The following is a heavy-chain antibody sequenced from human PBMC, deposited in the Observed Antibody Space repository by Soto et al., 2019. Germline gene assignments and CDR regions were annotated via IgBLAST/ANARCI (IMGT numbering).Heavy chain of an antibody. V-gene: IGHV5-51*01. Sequence: GESLKISCNASGYTFTTSWIGWVRQMPGQGLEWMGIIDPGDSDTRYSPSFQGRITISVDKSISTAYLQWSNLEASDTAIYYCARHAGNSWKGDYFDYWGRGALVTVSS. CDR3: ARHAGNSWKGDYFDY. D-gene: IGHD6-13*01. CDR2: IDPGDSDT. CDR1: GYTFTTSW. J-gene: IGHJ4*02.